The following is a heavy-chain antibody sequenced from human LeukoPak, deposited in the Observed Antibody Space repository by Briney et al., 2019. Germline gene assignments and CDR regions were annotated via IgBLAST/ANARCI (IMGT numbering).Heavy chain of an antibody. Sequence: GGSLRLSCAASGFTFSSYGMSWVRQAPGKGLEWVSAISGSGGSTYYADSVKGRFTISRDNSKSTLYLQMNSLRAEDAAVYYCAKHELGSYFGLGDYWGQGTLVTVSS. D-gene: IGHD1-26*01. CDR2: ISGSGGST. CDR1: GFTFSSYG. V-gene: IGHV3-23*01. CDR3: AKHELGSYFGLGDY. J-gene: IGHJ4*02.